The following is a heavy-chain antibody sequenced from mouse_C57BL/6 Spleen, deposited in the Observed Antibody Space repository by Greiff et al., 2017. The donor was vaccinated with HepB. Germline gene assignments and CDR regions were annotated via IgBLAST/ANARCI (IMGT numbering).Heavy chain of an antibody. CDR1: GFTFSSYA. V-gene: IGHV5-4*01. Sequence: DVQLVESGGGLVKPGGSLKLSCAASGFTFSSYAMSWVRQTPEKRLEWVATISDGGSYTYYPDNVKGRFTISRDNAKNNLYLQMSHLKSEDTAMYYCARDGYDYWGQGTTLTVSS. J-gene: IGHJ2*01. D-gene: IGHD2-2*01. CDR2: ISDGGSYT. CDR3: ARDGYDY.